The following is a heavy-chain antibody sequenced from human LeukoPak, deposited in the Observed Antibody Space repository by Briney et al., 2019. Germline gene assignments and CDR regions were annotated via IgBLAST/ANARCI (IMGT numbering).Heavy chain of an antibody. D-gene: IGHD6-13*01. Sequence: QSGGSLRLSCAASGFTFSSYSMNWVRQAPGKGLEWVSYISSSGSTIYYADSVKGRFTISRDNAKNSLYLQMNSLRAEDTAVYYCAKDRESIWYPTFDYWGQGTLVTVSS. CDR3: AKDRESIWYPTFDY. V-gene: IGHV3-48*04. J-gene: IGHJ4*02. CDR1: GFTFSSYS. CDR2: ISSSGSTI.